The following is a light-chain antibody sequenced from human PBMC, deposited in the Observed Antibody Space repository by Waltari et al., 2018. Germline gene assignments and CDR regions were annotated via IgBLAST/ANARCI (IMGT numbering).Light chain of an antibody. Sequence: QSALTQPPSVSGSPGQSVTISCTGSNSDVGADYRVSWYQQSPGTAPKVVIYEVSNRPSGVPDRFSGSKSGNTASLTISGLQAEDEADYYCASYTPSSALVFGGGTKVTVL. CDR2: EVS. CDR3: ASYTPSSALV. V-gene: IGLV2-18*02. CDR1: NSDVGADYR. J-gene: IGLJ2*01.